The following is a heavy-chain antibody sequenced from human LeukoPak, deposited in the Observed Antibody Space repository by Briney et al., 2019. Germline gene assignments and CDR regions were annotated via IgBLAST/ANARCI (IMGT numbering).Heavy chain of an antibody. CDR1: GGSISSYY. V-gene: IGHV4-59*01. J-gene: IGHJ4*02. D-gene: IGHD2-15*01. CDR2: IYTSGST. Sequence: SETLSLTCTVSGGSISSYYWSWIRQPPGKGLEWIGYIYTSGSTNYNPSLKSRVTISVDTSKNQFSLKLSSVTAADTAVYYCARESFGGSSLVHWGQGTLVTVSS. CDR3: ARESFGGSSLVH.